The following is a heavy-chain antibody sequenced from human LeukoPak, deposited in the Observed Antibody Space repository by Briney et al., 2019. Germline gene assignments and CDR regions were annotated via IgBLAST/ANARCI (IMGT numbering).Heavy chain of an antibody. CDR2: INHSGST. CDR1: GGSFSGYY. CDR3: ARGRGYTIFGVVISDNWFDS. D-gene: IGHD3-3*01. V-gene: IGHV4-34*01. Sequence: SETLSLTCAVYGGSFSGYYWSWIRQPPGKGLEWIGEINHSGSTNYNPSLKSRVTISVDTSKNQFSLKLSSVTAADTAVYYCARGRGYTIFGVVISDNWFDSWGQGTLVTVSS. J-gene: IGHJ5*01.